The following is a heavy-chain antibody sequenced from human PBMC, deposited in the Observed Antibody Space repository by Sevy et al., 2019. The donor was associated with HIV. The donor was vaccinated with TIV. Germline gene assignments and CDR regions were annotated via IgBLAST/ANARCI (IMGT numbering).Heavy chain of an antibody. CDR3: ARDSSGEEFGFYYYYMDV. V-gene: IGHV3-11*04. D-gene: IGHD3-3*01. CDR1: GFNFRDFY. CDR2: ISSSGGAK. Sequence: GESLKISCAASGFNFRDFYMTWIRQAPGKGLEWVAYISSSGGAKYYADSVAGRFTISRDNAKNSMYLQMNSLRADDAAIYFCARDSSGEEFGFYYYYMDVWGKGTAVTVS. J-gene: IGHJ6*03.